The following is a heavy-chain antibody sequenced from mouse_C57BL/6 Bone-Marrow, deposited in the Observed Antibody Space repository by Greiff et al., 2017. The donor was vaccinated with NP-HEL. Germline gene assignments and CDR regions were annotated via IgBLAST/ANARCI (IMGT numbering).Heavy chain of an antibody. D-gene: IGHD1-1*01. J-gene: IGHJ4*01. CDR3: ARLLRFPYYAMDY. CDR1: GYTFTSYW. CDR2: IYPSDSET. V-gene: IGHV1-61*01. Sequence: VQLQQPGAELVRPGSSVKLSCKASGYTFTSYWMDWVKQRPGQGLEWIGNIYPSDSETHYNQKFKDKATLTVDKSSSTAYMQLSSLTSEDSAVYYCARLLRFPYYAMDYWGQGTSVTVSS.